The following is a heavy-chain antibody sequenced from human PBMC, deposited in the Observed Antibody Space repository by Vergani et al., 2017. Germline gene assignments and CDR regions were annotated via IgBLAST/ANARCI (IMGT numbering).Heavy chain of an antibody. CDR2: ISYYGTQK. CDR3: ATKSCGTPGCQIGYFRE. J-gene: IGHJ1*01. Sequence: QVHLVESGGGVVQPGRSQRLSCVVSGFTYSYYCMHWVRQAPGKGLEWVAVISYYGTQKYYADSVKGRFNISRDNSKRPLYLQMNSLRTEDTAVYYCATKSCGTPGCQIGYFREWGQGTLVTVSS. CDR1: GFTYSYYC. V-gene: IGHV3-30*03. D-gene: IGHD1-1*01.